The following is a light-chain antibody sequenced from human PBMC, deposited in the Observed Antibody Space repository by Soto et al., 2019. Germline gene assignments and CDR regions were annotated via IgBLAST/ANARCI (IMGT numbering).Light chain of an antibody. CDR2: RNY. V-gene: IGLV1-47*01. J-gene: IGLJ2*01. CDR1: TSNIGSNY. Sequence: QSVLTQPPSASGTPGQRVTISCSGSTSNIGSNYVFWYQQLPGTAPKLLIYRNYQRPSGVPDRFSGSKSGTSASLAISGLRSEDETDYYCAAWDDSLSAVVFGGGTQLTVL. CDR3: AAWDDSLSAVV.